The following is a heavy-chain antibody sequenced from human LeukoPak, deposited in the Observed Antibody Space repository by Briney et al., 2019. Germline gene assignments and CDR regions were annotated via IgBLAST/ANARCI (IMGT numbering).Heavy chain of an antibody. D-gene: IGHD2-2*01. V-gene: IGHV3-9*03. J-gene: IGHJ4*02. Sequence: GRSLRLSCAASGFTFDDYAMHWVRQAPGKGLERVSGISWNSGSIGYADSVKGRFTISRDNAKNSLYLQMNSLRAEDMALYYCAKAACSSTSCRGGYWGQGTLVTVSS. CDR1: GFTFDDYA. CDR2: ISWNSGSI. CDR3: AKAACSSTSCRGGY.